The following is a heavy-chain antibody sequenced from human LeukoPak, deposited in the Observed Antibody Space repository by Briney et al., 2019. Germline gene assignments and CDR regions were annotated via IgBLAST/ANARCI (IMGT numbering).Heavy chain of an antibody. Sequence: GGSLRLSCALSGFTFDDYGMSWVRQAPGKGLEWVSVINWNGGSTGYADSVKGRFTISRDNAKNSLYLQMNSLRAEDTALYFCARFAGQRYNWNDLPFDYWGQGTLVTVSS. CDR2: INWNGGST. J-gene: IGHJ4*02. D-gene: IGHD1-1*01. CDR3: ARFAGQRYNWNDLPFDY. V-gene: IGHV3-20*04. CDR1: GFTFDDYG.